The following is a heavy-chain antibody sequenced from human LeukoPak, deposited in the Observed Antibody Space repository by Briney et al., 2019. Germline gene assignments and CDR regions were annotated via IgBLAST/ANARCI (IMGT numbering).Heavy chain of an antibody. CDR2: ISSSSSTI. CDR3: ARDWVAGVPFDAFDI. J-gene: IGHJ3*02. Sequence: GGSLRLSCAASGFTFSSYSMDWVRQAPGKGLEWVSYISSSSSTIYYADSVKGRFTISRDNAQNSVYLHMNSLTAEDTALYYCARDWVAGVPFDAFDIWGQGTMVSVSS. V-gene: IGHV3-48*04. D-gene: IGHD3-10*01. CDR1: GFTFSSYS.